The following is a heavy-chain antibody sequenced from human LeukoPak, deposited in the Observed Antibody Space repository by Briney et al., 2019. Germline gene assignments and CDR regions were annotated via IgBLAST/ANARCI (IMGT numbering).Heavy chain of an antibody. CDR1: GFTFSSYS. CDR3: ARVNQQLDYYYYYYMDV. D-gene: IGHD6-13*01. Sequence: GGSLRLSCAASGFTFSSYSMNRVRQAPGKGLEWVSSISSSSSYIYYADSVKGRFTISRDNAKNSLYLQMNSLRAEDTAVYYCARVNQQLDYYYYYYMDVWGKGTTVTVSS. J-gene: IGHJ6*03. V-gene: IGHV3-21*01. CDR2: ISSSSSYI.